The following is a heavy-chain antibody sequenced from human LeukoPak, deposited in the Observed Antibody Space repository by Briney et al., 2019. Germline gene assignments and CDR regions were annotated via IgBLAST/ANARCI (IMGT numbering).Heavy chain of an antibody. V-gene: IGHV1-69*04. J-gene: IGHJ4*02. D-gene: IGHD1-14*01. CDR3: ARDRKSYFDY. CDR1: GGTFSSYA. CDR2: IIPILGIA. Sequence: ASVKVSCKASGGTFSSYAISWVRQAPGQGLEWMGRIIPILGIANYAQKFQGRVTITADKSTSTAYMELRSLRSDDTAVYYCARDRKSYFDYWGQGTLVTVSS.